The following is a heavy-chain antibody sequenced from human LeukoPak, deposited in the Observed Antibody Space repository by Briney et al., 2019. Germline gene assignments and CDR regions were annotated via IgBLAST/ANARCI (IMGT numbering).Heavy chain of an antibody. J-gene: IGHJ6*03. V-gene: IGHV3-30*01. Sequence: PGGSLRLTCAASGFTFSGYAMHWVRQAPGKGLELVAVISYHGRNKYYADSVKGRFTISRDSSMNTLDLQMNSLRGDDTAVYFCARDQGDAGTRIKRDGHYMDVWGKGTTVTVSS. D-gene: IGHD1-1*01. CDR1: GFTFSGYA. CDR3: ARDQGDAGTRIKRDGHYMDV. CDR2: ISYHGRNK.